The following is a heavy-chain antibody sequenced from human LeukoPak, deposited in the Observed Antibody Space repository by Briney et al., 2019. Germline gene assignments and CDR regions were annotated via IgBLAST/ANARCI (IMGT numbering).Heavy chain of an antibody. CDR2: ISYDGSNK. D-gene: IGHD6-13*01. J-gene: IGHJ4*02. V-gene: IGHV3-30-3*01. Sequence: GGSLRLSCAASGFTFSSYAMHWVRQAPGKGLEWVAVISYDGSNKYYADPVKGRFTISRDNSKNTLYLQMNSLRAEDTAVYYCARDLAFSGYSSSWLNYWGQGTLVTVSS. CDR1: GFTFSSYA. CDR3: ARDLAFSGYSSSWLNY.